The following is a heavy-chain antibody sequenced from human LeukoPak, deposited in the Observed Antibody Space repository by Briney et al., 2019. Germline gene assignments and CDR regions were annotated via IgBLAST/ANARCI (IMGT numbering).Heavy chain of an antibody. D-gene: IGHD5-24*01. J-gene: IGHJ4*02. CDR3: ARSGRRRDGYSASGNFDY. Sequence: GGSLRLSCAASGFTFSSYSMNWVRQAPGKGLEWVSYISSSSSTIYYADSVKGRLTISRDNAKNSLYLQMNSLRAEDTAVYYCARSGRRRDGYSASGNFDYWGQGNLVTVSS. CDR1: GFTFSSYS. CDR2: ISSSSSTI. V-gene: IGHV3-48*04.